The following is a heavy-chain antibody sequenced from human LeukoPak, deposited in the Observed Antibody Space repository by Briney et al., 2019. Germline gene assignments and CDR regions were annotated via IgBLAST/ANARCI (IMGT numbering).Heavy chain of an antibody. Sequence: GASLRLSCAASGFTFNTYPMSWVRQPPGRGLEWVSAIGNDGNNKYYADSVKGRYTISRDDAKNPLYLQMDSLRVEDTAKYYWARRATRVISASFDNWGRGTLVTVS. CDR3: ARRATRVISASFDN. J-gene: IGHJ4*02. CDR1: GFTFNTYP. V-gene: IGHV3-23*05. D-gene: IGHD4-17*01. CDR2: IGNDGNNK.